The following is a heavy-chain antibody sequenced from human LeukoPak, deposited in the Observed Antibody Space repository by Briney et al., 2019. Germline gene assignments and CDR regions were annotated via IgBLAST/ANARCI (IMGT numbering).Heavy chain of an antibody. J-gene: IGHJ4*02. CDR2: IYPGGTT. D-gene: IGHD6-13*01. V-gene: IGHV4-38-2*01. CDR3: ARRIASAMTGFDY. CDR1: GYSVSSAHY. Sequence: SETLSLTCAVSGYSVSSAHYWGWIRQPPGEGLEWIGTIYPGGTTYYNPSLGSRITISIDASKNHFSLRLSSVTTADTAVYYCARRIASAMTGFDYWGQGALVAVSS.